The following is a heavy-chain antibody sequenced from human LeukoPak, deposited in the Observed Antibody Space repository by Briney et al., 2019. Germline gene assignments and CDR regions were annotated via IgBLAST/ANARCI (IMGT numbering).Heavy chain of an antibody. J-gene: IGHJ6*02. Sequence: ASVKVSCKASGYTFTGYYMHWVRQAPGQGLEWMGWINPNSGGTNYAQKFQGRVTMTRDTSISTAYMELSRLRSDDTAVYYCARAYCGGDCYYYCGMDVWGQGTTVTVSS. D-gene: IGHD2-21*02. CDR1: GYTFTGYY. CDR2: INPNSGGT. V-gene: IGHV1-2*02. CDR3: ARAYCGGDCYYYCGMDV.